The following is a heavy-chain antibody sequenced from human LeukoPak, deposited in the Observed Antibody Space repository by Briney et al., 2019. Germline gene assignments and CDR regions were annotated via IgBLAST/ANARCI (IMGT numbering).Heavy chain of an antibody. CDR2: IYYSGST. D-gene: IGHD4-17*01. J-gene: IGHJ4*02. Sequence: SETLSLTCTVSGGSISSYYWSWIRQPPGKRLEWIGYIYYSGSTNYNPSLKSRVTISVDTSKNQFSLKLSSVTAADTAVYYCARVDDYGDYRFDYWGQGTLVTVSS. CDR1: GGSISSYY. CDR3: ARVDDYGDYRFDY. V-gene: IGHV4-59*01.